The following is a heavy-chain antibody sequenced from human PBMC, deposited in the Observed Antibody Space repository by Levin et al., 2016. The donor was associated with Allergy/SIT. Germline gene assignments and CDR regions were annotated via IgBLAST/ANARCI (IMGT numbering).Heavy chain of an antibody. D-gene: IGHD2-2*01. Sequence: ETLSLTCAASGFTFSSYWMSWVRQAPGKGLEWVANIKQDGSEKYYVDSVKGRFTISRDNAKNSLYLQMNSLRTEDTAVYYCARDSGGGFPSCFDYWGQGTLVTVSS. CDR2: IKQDGSEK. CDR3: ARDSGGGFPSCFDY. CDR1: GFTFSSYW. J-gene: IGHJ4*02. V-gene: IGHV3-7*01.